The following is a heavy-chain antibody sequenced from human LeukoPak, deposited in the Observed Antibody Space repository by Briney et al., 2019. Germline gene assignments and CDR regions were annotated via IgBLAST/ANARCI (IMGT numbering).Heavy chain of an antibody. J-gene: IGHJ4*02. CDR1: GGTFSSYA. D-gene: IGHD5-24*01. CDR2: IIPIFGTA. Sequence: SVKVSCKASGGTFSSYAISWVRQAPGQWLELMGGIIPIFGTANYAQKFQGRVTITADESTSTAYMELSSLRSEDTAVYYCAREVRDGYNFDYYFDYWGQGTLVTVSS. CDR3: AREVRDGYNFDYYFDY. V-gene: IGHV1-69*13.